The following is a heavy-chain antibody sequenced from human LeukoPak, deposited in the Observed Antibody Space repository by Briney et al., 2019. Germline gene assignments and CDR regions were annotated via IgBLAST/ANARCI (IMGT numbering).Heavy chain of an antibody. J-gene: IGHJ4*02. CDR2: IKQAGSEK. CDR3: SRGSGWGGDY. CDR1: GFTFSTYW. V-gene: IGHV3-7*01. Sequence: GGSLRLSCAASGFTFSTYWMSWVRQAPGKGLEWVATIKQAGSEKFYVDSVKGRFTISRDNAKNALFLQMNSLRAEDTAMYYCSRGSGWGGDYWGQGALVIVSS. D-gene: IGHD6-19*01.